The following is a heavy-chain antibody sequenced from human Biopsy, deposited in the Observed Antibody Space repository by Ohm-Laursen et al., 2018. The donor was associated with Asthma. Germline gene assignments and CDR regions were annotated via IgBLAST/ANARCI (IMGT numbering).Heavy chain of an antibody. V-gene: IGHV3-15*01. CDR3: QRGDPFDY. CDR2: IKRKIDGETT. CDR1: GFTLSSYS. Sequence: LRLSCAASGFTLSSYSMNWVRQAPGKGLEWVARIKRKIDGETTDYAAPMKGRFSISRDDSKNTLYLQMNSLRIEDTAVYYCQRGDPFDYWGQGTLVTVSS. D-gene: IGHD6-25*01. J-gene: IGHJ4*02.